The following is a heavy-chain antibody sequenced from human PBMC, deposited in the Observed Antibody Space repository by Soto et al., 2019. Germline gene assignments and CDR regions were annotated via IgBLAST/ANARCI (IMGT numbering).Heavy chain of an antibody. CDR2: IITLFGTS. J-gene: IGHJ4*02. V-gene: IGHV1-69*13. D-gene: IGHD2-21*02. CDR3: AREVGYGDFSAALLD. CDR1: GGTFSSHS. Sequence: SVKVSCKASGGTFSSHSINWVRQAPGQGLEWMGGIITLFGTSNYAQNFQGRVTITADQSTSTAYMELNSLTSDDTAVYYCAREVGYGDFSAALLDWGQGTLVTISS.